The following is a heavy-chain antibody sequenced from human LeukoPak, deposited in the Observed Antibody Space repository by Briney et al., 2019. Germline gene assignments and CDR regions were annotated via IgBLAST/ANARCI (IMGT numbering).Heavy chain of an antibody. V-gene: IGHV3-53*01. Sequence: GGSLTLSCAASGFSVGTNYMNWVRQASGNGLEWVSILYSGSTTYYTDSVKGRFTISRDNSRNTLYLHMTNLRVEDTAVYFCARVGDHYHWYLDLWGRGSLLTVSS. CDR2: LYSGSTT. CDR3: ARVGDHYHWYLDL. J-gene: IGHJ2*01. CDR1: GFSVGTNY. D-gene: IGHD3-10*01.